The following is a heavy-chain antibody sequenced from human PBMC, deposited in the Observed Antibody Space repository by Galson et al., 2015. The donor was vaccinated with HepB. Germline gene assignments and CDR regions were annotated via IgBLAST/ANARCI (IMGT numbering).Heavy chain of an antibody. CDR3: ARGEDIVVVPAPLGGFDP. CDR2: INAGNGNT. CDR1: GYTFTSYA. J-gene: IGHJ5*02. D-gene: IGHD2-2*01. Sequence: SVKVSCKASGYTFTSYAMHWVRQAPGQRLEWMGWINAGNGNTKYSQKFQGRVTITRDTSASTAYMELSSLRSEDTAVYYCARGEDIVVVPAPLGGFDPWGQGTLVTVSS. V-gene: IGHV1-3*01.